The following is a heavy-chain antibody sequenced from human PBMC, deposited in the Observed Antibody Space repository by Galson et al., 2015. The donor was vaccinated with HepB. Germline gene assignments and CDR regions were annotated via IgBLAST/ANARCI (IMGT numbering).Heavy chain of an antibody. J-gene: IGHJ4*02. D-gene: IGHD3-22*01. CDR2: INTNTGNP. Sequence: SVKVSCKASGYTFTSYAMNWVRQAPGQGLEWMGWINTNTGNPTYAQGFTGRFVFSLDTSVSTAYLQISSLKAEDTAVYYCAKTLYYYDSSGYYGYYFDYWGQGTLVTVSS. CDR3: AKTLYYYDSSGYYGYYFDY. V-gene: IGHV7-4-1*02. CDR1: GYTFTSYA.